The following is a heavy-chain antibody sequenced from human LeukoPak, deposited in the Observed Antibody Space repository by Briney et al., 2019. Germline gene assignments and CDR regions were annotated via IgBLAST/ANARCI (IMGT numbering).Heavy chain of an antibody. CDR2: IYSGGDT. J-gene: IGHJ4*02. CDR3: ASRIAAAGIDY. D-gene: IGHD6-13*01. V-gene: IGHV3-53*01. Sequence: GGSLRLSCAASASDFSDQYMSWVRQAPGKGLEWVSVIYSGGDTYYADSVKGRFSISRDNSKNTLYLQMNSLRAEDTAVYYCASRIAAAGIDYWGQGTLVTVSS. CDR1: ASDFSDQY.